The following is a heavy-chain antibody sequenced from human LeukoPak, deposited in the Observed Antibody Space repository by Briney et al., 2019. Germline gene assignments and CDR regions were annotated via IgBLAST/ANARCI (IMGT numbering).Heavy chain of an antibody. J-gene: IGHJ5*02. V-gene: IGHV3-33*01. D-gene: IGHD1-26*01. CDR1: GFTFSSYG. CDR3: ARDIGPSTNWFDP. CDR2: IWYDGSNK. Sequence: PGRSLRLSCAASGFTFSSYGMHWVRQAPGKGLEWVAVIWYDGSNKYYADSVKGRFTISRDNSKNTLYLQMNSLRAEDTAVYYCARDIGPSTNWFDPWGQGTLVTVSS.